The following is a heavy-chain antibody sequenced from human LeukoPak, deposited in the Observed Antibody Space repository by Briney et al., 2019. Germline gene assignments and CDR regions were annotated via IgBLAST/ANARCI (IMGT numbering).Heavy chain of an antibody. CDR1: GGSFSGYY. CDR2: INHSGST. J-gene: IGHJ6*03. CDR3: ARERITMVRGVMGYYYYYYMDV. D-gene: IGHD3-10*01. V-gene: IGHV4-34*01. Sequence: PSETLSLTCAVYGGSFSGYYWSWIRQPPGKGLEWIGEINHSGSTNYNPSLKSRVTISVDTSKNQFSLKLSSVTAADTAVYYCARERITMVRGVMGYYYYYYMDVWGKGTTVTISS.